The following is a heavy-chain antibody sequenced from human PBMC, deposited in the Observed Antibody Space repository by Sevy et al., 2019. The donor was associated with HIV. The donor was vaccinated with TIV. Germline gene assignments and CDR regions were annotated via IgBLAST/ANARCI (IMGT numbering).Heavy chain of an antibody. Sequence: SETLSITCTVSCGSVSSGSYYLSLIRQPPGKGLEWIGYIYYSGSTNYNPSLKSRVTLSVDTSKNQFSLKLSSVTAADTAVYYYARDSLVVTPDYYYYYIDVWGKGTTVTVSS. J-gene: IGHJ6*03. CDR3: ARDSLVVTPDYYYYYIDV. CDR2: IYYSGST. D-gene: IGHD2-15*01. V-gene: IGHV4-61*01. CDR1: CGSVSSGSYY.